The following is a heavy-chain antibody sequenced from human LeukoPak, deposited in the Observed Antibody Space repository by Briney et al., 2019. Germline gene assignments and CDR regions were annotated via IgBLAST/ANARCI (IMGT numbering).Heavy chain of an antibody. Sequence: SVKVSCKASGFTFTSSAMQWVRQARGQRLEWIGWIVVGSGNTNYARKFQERVTITRDMSTSTAYMELSSLRSEDTAVYYCAAIMDIVATIDYWGQGTLGTVSS. V-gene: IGHV1-58*02. CDR3: AAIMDIVATIDY. CDR1: GFTFTSSA. J-gene: IGHJ4*02. D-gene: IGHD5-12*01. CDR2: IVVGSGNT.